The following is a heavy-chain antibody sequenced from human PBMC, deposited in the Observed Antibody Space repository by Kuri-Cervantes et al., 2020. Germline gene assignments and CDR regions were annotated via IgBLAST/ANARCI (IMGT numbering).Heavy chain of an antibody. Sequence: GGSLRLSCAASGFTFDDYAMHWVRQAPGKGLEWVSYISSSSSTTYYADSVKGRFTISRDNAKNSLYLQMNSLRSEDTAVYYCARGLKYGYTGVLDYWGQGTLVTVSS. D-gene: IGHD5-18*01. V-gene: IGHV3-48*01. J-gene: IGHJ4*02. CDR2: ISSSSSTT. CDR1: GFTFDDYA. CDR3: ARGLKYGYTGVLDY.